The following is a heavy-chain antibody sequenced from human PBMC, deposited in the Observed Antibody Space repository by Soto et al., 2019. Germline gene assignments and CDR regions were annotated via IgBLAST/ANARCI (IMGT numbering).Heavy chain of an antibody. V-gene: IGHV1-69*01. CDR3: ARACVVGATTQSYYYGMDV. Sequence: QVQLVQSGAEVKKPGSSVKVSCKASGGTFSSYAISWVRQAPGQGLEWMGGIIPIFGTANYAQKFQGRVTITADESTSTAYMELSSLRSEDTAVYYCARACVVGATTQSYYYGMDVWGQGTTVTVSS. D-gene: IGHD1-26*01. J-gene: IGHJ6*02. CDR1: GGTFSSYA. CDR2: IIPIFGTA.